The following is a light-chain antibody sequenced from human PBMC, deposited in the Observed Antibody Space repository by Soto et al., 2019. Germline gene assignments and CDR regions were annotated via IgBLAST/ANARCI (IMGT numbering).Light chain of an antibody. V-gene: IGKV3-11*01. Sequence: EIVLTQFPATLSLSPGVRATLSCRASQSVSSYLAWYQQKPGQAPRLLIYDASNKATSIPARFSGSRSGTDFTLPIIRLEPEDFVVYYGQQRSNWPPYTFGQGTKLEIK. CDR2: DAS. CDR3: QQRSNWPPYT. CDR1: QSVSSY. J-gene: IGKJ2*01.